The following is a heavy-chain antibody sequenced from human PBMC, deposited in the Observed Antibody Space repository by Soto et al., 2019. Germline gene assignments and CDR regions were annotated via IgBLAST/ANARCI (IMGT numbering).Heavy chain of an antibody. Sequence: QVQLQQWGAGLLKPSETLSLTCAVYGGSFTDYYWTWIRQPPGKGLEWIGEISHSGATNYTPSLKSRVTISEDTSKNQVSLKVTAVTAADTAVCYCARGNHYYGMDVWGQGTTVTVSS. J-gene: IGHJ6*02. CDR3: ARGNHYYGMDV. V-gene: IGHV4-34*01. CDR1: GGSFTDYY. CDR2: ISHSGAT.